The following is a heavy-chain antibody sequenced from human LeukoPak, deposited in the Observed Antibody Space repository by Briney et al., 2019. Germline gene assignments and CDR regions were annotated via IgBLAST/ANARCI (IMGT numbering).Heavy chain of an antibody. Sequence: GGSLRLSCAASGFTFSTYAMSWVRQPRGKGLEWVSAISGSGAYTYYADSVKGRFTISRDNSKNTLYLQMISLRVEDTAVYYWAKERRADGDYISAFDIWGQGTMVTVSS. CDR1: GFTFSTYA. J-gene: IGHJ3*02. CDR2: ISGSGAYT. D-gene: IGHD4-17*01. V-gene: IGHV3-23*01. CDR3: AKERRADGDYISAFDI.